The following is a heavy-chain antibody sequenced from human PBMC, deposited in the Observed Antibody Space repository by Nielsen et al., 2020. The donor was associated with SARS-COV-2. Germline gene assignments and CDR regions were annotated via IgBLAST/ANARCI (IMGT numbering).Heavy chain of an antibody. J-gene: IGHJ4*02. CDR1: EDSFTKYW. D-gene: IGHD1-1*01. CDR2: IYPGDSQT. V-gene: IGHV5-51*01. Sequence: KVSCKGSEDSFTKYWIAWVRQTPGKGLEWMGVIYPGDSQTRYSPSFQGQVTISADKSVNTAYVLWSSLRASDTAMYYCARGGQWLEHWGQGTLVTVSS. CDR3: ARGGQWLEH.